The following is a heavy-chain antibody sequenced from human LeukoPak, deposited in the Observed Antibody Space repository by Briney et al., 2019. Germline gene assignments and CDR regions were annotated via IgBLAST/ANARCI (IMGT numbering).Heavy chain of an antibody. CDR2: INPNSGGT. Sequence: ASVKVSCKASGYTFTGYYMHWVRQAPGQGLEWMGWINPNSGGTNYAQKFQGRVTMTRDTSISTAYMELSRLRSDDTAVYYCARSQLGLFRDYAFDIWGQGTKVNVSS. CDR1: GYTFTGYY. V-gene: IGHV1-2*02. J-gene: IGHJ3*02. CDR3: ARSQLGLFRDYAFDI. D-gene: IGHD1-1*01.